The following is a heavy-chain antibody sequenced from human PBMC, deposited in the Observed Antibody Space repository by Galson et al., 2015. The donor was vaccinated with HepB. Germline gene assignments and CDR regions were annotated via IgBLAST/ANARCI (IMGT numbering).Heavy chain of an antibody. Sequence: SCKASGYTFTSYYMHWVRQAPGQGLEWMGIINPSGGSTSYAQKLQGRVTMTRDTSTSTVYMELSSLRSEDTAVYYCARDTNYYGSGSYWGGMDVWGQGTTVTVSS. V-gene: IGHV1-46*04. D-gene: IGHD3-10*01. J-gene: IGHJ6*02. CDR3: ARDTNYYGSGSYWGGMDV. CDR1: GYTFTSYY. CDR2: INPSGGST.